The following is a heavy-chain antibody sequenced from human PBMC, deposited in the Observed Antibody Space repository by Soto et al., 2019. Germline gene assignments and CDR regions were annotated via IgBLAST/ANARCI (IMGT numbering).Heavy chain of an antibody. CDR3: ARDRLRPRITVAGTLDY. J-gene: IGHJ4*02. D-gene: IGHD6-19*01. V-gene: IGHV3-21*01. Sequence: GGSLRPSCAASGFTFSTYTVNWVRPAPGKGLEWVSSISSSSTYIYYADSVKGRFTISRDNAKNSLSLQMNSLRAEDTAVYYCARDRLRPRITVAGTLDYWGPGTLVTVSS. CDR2: ISSSSTYI. CDR1: GFTFSTYT.